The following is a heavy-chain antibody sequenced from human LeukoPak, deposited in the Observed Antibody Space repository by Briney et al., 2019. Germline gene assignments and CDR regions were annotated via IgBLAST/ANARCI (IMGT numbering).Heavy chain of an antibody. V-gene: IGHV3-23*01. CDR2: ISGSGGST. Sequence: GGSLRLSCAASGFTFSSYAMSWVRQAPGKGLEWVSAISGSGGSTNYADSVKGRFTISRDNSKNTLYLQMNSLRAEDTAVYYRAKDLGVVSAARFDYWGQGTLVTVSS. J-gene: IGHJ4*02. CDR1: GFTFSSYA. D-gene: IGHD2-2*01. CDR3: AKDLGVVSAARFDY.